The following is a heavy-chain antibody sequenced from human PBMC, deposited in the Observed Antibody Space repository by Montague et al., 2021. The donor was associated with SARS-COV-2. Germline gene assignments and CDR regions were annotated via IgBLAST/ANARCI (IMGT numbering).Heavy chain of an antibody. CDR1: GGSVRSSNDC. CDR3: ARGPKMYGELADY. D-gene: IGHD4-17*01. Sequence: SXTLSLTCTVSGGSVRSSNDCWGWIRQPPGKGLEWIANFYYSGNTYYNPSLKSRVAISVDTSNNQFSLKLSSVTAADTAVYYCARGPKMYGELADYWGQGTLVTVSS. CDR2: FYYSGNT. V-gene: IGHV4-39*01. J-gene: IGHJ4*02.